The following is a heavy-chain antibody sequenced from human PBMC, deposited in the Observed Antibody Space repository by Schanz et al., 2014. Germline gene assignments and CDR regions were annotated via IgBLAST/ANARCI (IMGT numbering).Heavy chain of an antibody. CDR1: GGTFSSYT. J-gene: IGHJ4*02. V-gene: IGHV1-69*08. CDR2: IIPVLNIA. D-gene: IGHD6-6*01. CDR3: ARDQSPYTNSSDVRYFDY. Sequence: QLQLVQSGAEVKKPGSSVKVSCKLSGGTFSSYTISWMRQAPGQGLEWMGKIIPVLNIATYAQRFQGRVSITADTSTNTAYMELTSLRFDDTAVYYCARDQSPYTNSSDVRYFDYWGQGSLVTVSS.